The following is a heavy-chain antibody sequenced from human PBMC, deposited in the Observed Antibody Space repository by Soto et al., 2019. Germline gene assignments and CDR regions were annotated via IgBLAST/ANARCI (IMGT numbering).Heavy chain of an antibody. CDR2: MNPNSGNT. J-gene: IGHJ5*02. Sequence: GASVKVSCKASGYTFTSYDINWVRQATGQGLEWMGWMNPNSGNTGYAQKFQGRVTMTRNTSISTAYMELSSLRPEDTAVYYCARDCSWGELELGNWFDPWGQGTLVTVSS. V-gene: IGHV1-8*01. D-gene: IGHD1-7*01. CDR3: ARDCSWGELELGNWFDP. CDR1: GYTFTSYD.